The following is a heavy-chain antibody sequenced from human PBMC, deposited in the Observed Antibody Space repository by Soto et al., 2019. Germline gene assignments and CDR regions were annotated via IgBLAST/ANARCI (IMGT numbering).Heavy chain of an antibody. J-gene: IGHJ4*02. CDR3: ARHEEAQLLWFGDRSGFDY. D-gene: IGHD3-10*01. Sequence: SETLSLTCTVSGGSISSSSYYWGWIRQPPGKGLEWIGSIYYSGSTYYNPSLKSRVTISVDTSKNQFSLKLSSVTAADTAVYYCARHEEAQLLWFGDRSGFDYWGQGTLVTVSS. V-gene: IGHV4-39*01. CDR1: GGSISSSSYY. CDR2: IYYSGST.